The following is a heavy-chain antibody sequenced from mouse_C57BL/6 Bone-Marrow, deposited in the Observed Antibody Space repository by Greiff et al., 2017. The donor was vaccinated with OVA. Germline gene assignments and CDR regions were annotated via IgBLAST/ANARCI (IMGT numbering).Heavy chain of an antibody. J-gene: IGHJ4*01. Sequence: QVQLKQPGAELVKPGASVKMSCKASGYTFTSYWITWVKQRPGQGLEWIGDIYPGSGSTNYNEKFKSKATLTVDTSSSTAYMQLSSLTSEDSAVYYCAIISQMYYGNFYYYAMDYWGQGTSVTVSS. CDR2: IYPGSGST. D-gene: IGHD2-1*01. V-gene: IGHV1-55*01. CDR3: AIISQMYYGNFYYYAMDY. CDR1: GYTFTSYW.